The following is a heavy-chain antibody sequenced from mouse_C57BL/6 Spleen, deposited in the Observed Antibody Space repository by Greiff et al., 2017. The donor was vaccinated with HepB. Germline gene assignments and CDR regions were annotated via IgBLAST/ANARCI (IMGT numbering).Heavy chain of an antibody. CDR2: IDPSDSYT. CDR3: ARSWDYYGSSYSFDY. V-gene: IGHV1-59*01. D-gene: IGHD1-1*01. Sequence: QVQLQQPGAELVRPGTSVKLSCKASGYTFTSYWMHWVKQRPGQGLEWIGVIDPSDSYTNYNQKFKGKATLTVDTSSSTAYMQLSSLTSEDSAVYYCARSWDYYGSSYSFDYWGQGTTLTVSS. J-gene: IGHJ2*01. CDR1: GYTFTSYW.